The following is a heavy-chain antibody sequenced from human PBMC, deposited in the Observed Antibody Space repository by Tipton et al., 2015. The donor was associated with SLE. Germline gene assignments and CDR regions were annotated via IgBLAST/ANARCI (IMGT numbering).Heavy chain of an antibody. CDR3: ARNPDYYVSGSHFDF. Sequence: GLVKPSETLSLTCSVSGGSISTSYWSWIRQPPGGGLEWLGFIYSRGSSSYNTSLERRGTFSLDTSRNQFSLQLTSVTAADTAMYYCARNPDYYVSGSHFDFWGQGTLVTVSS. J-gene: IGHJ4*02. D-gene: IGHD3-10*01. CDR1: GGSISTSY. V-gene: IGHV4-59*01. CDR2: IYSRGSS.